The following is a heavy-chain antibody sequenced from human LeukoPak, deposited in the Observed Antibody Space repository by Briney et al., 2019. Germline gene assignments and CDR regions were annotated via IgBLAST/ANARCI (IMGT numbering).Heavy chain of an antibody. Sequence: SETLSLTCAVYGGSFSGYYWSWIRQPPGKGLEWIGYIYYSGSTNYNPSLKSRDTISVDTSKNQFSLKLSSVTAADTAVYYCARGSSYYDSSGYPEFDYWGQGTLVTVSS. V-gene: IGHV4-59*01. CDR2: IYYSGST. CDR3: ARGSSYYDSSGYPEFDY. CDR1: GGSFSGYY. J-gene: IGHJ4*02. D-gene: IGHD3-22*01.